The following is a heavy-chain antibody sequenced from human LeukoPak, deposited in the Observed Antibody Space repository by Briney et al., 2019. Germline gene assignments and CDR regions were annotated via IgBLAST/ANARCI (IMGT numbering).Heavy chain of an antibody. CDR1: GFTFSSYG. Sequence: GGSLRLSCAASGFTFSSYGMSWVRQAPGKGLEWVSAISGSGGSTYYADSVKGRFTISRDNAKNSLYLQMNSLRAEDTAVYYCARRFRGFDPWGQGTLVTVSS. CDR3: ARRFRGFDP. D-gene: IGHD3-10*01. V-gene: IGHV3-23*01. CDR2: ISGSGGST. J-gene: IGHJ5*02.